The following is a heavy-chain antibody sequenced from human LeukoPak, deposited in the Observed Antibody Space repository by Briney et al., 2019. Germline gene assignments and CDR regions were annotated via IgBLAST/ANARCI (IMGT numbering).Heavy chain of an antibody. CDR3: ASTGPLNYDILTGDDAFDI. Sequence: SETLSLTCTVSGGSISSYYWSWIWQPPGKGLEWIGYIYYSGSTNYNPSLKSRVTISVDTSKNRFSLKLSSVTAADTAVYYCASTGPLNYDILTGDDAFDIWGQGTMVTVSS. CDR1: GGSISSYY. D-gene: IGHD3-9*01. J-gene: IGHJ3*02. CDR2: IYYSGST. V-gene: IGHV4-59*01.